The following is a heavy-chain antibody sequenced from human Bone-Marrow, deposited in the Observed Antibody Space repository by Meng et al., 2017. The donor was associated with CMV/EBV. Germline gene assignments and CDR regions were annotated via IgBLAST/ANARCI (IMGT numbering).Heavy chain of an antibody. Sequence: LSLTCAASGFTFSSYEMNWVRQAPGKGLEWVSYISSSGSTIYYADSVKGRFTISRDNAKNSLYLQMNSLRAEDTAVYYCARVLRANAPDYWGQGTLVTVSS. J-gene: IGHJ4*02. CDR3: ARVLRANAPDY. V-gene: IGHV3-48*03. CDR1: GFTFSSYE. D-gene: IGHD4/OR15-4a*01. CDR2: ISSSGSTI.